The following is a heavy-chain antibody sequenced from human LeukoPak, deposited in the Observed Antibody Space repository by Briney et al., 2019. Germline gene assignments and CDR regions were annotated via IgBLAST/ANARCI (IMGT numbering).Heavy chain of an antibody. D-gene: IGHD5-24*01. V-gene: IGHV3-7*03. CDR2: IKQDGSEK. CDR1: GFTFSSYA. CDR3: ARMRWLQPSIDY. J-gene: IGHJ4*02. Sequence: GSLRLSCAASGFTFSSYAMSWVRQAPGKGLEWVANIKQDGSEKYYVDSVKGRFTISRDNAKNSLYLQMNSLRAEDTAVYYCARMRWLQPSIDYWGQGTLVTVSS.